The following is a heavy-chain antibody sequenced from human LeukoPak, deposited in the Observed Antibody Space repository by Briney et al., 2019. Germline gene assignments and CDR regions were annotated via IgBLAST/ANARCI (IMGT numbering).Heavy chain of an antibody. CDR1: GFTFNNYS. J-gene: IGHJ5*02. V-gene: IGHV3-23*01. CDR2: ITGSSGRT. D-gene: IGHD6-19*01. Sequence: HPGGSLTLSCAASGFTFNNYSMNWVRQPPGKGLEWVSGITGSSGRTYYADSVKGRFTISRDSSKNTVYLQMKSLRGEETAVYYCAKDRFGYSVGWFFDPWGQGSLVTVSS. CDR3: AKDRFGYSVGWFFDP.